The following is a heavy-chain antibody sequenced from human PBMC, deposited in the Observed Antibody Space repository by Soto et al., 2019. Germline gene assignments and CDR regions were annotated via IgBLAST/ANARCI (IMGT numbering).Heavy chain of an antibody. CDR3: ARHHMLLGLDY. V-gene: IGHV4-30-2*01. Sequence: SETLSLTCAVSGGSISSGDFSLSWVRQPPGKGLEWIGYIYHRGSTYYNPSLRSRITISVDRSMNQFSLKLSSVTAADTAVYYCARHHMLLGLDYWGQGILVTVSS. D-gene: IGHD3-10*01. CDR2: IYHRGST. J-gene: IGHJ4*02. CDR1: GGSISSGDFS.